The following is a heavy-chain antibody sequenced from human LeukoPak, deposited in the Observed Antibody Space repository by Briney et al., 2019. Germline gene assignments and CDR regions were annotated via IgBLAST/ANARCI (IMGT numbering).Heavy chain of an antibody. J-gene: IGHJ5*02. D-gene: IGHD4-17*01. CDR3: ARGDYGDYGGNWFDP. CDR1: GGSISSYY. CDR2: IYYSGST. V-gene: IGHV4-59*12. Sequence: ASETLSLTCTVSGGSISSYYWSWIRQPPGKGLEWIGYIYYSGSTNYNPSLKSRVTISVDTSKNQFSLKLSSVTAADTAVYYCARGDYGDYGGNWFDPWGQGTLVTVSS.